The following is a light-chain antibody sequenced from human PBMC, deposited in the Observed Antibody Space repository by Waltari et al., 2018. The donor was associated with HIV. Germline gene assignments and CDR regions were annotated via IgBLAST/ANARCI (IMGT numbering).Light chain of an antibody. Sequence: SYELTQPPSVSVSPGQTATITCSGDALPKQFAHWYQQKPGQAPFLVIYKDSGRTSGIPDRFSGSNSGTTVTLIISGGQAEDEADYYCESADSTGNYWAFGGGTKLTVL. CDR2: KDS. V-gene: IGLV3-25*03. CDR1: ALPKQF. J-gene: IGLJ2*01. CDR3: ESADSTGNYWA.